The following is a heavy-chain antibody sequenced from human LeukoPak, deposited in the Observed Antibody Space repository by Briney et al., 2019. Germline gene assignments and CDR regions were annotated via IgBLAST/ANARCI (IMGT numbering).Heavy chain of an antibody. V-gene: IGHV4-59*01. J-gene: IGHJ4*02. CDR3: ARLIHGRVVTAIEH. CDR1: GGSISGYY. D-gene: IGHD2-21*02. CDR2: IHYSGST. Sequence: SETLSLTCSVSGGSISGYYWNWIRQPPGRGLEWIAYIHYSGSTDYNPSLKSRVTISVDTSKNQFSLRLRSATAADTAVYYCARLIHGRVVTAIEHWGQGVLVTVSS.